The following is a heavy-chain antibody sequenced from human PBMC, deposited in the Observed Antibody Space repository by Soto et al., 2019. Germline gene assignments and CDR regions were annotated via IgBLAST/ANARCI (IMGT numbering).Heavy chain of an antibody. J-gene: IGHJ4*02. CDR1: GFTFSNAW. Sequence: GGSLSLSWAASGFTFSNAWMSWVRQAPEEWLGWDGRIKSNTYGGTTDYAAPVQGRFTISRDDSKNTLYLQLNSLKTEDTAVYYCTDSDSDYYFDYWGQGTLVTVSS. D-gene: IGHD5-12*01. CDR3: TDSDSDYYFDY. CDR2: IKSNTYGGTT. V-gene: IGHV3-15*01.